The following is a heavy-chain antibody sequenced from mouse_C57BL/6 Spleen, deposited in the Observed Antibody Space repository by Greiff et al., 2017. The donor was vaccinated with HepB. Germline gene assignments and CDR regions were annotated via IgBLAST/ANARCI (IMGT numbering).Heavy chain of an antibody. CDR2: INPSNGGT. V-gene: IGHV1-53*01. CDR1: GYTFTSYW. J-gene: IGHJ3*01. D-gene: IGHD2-4*01. CDR3: ARDYYDYDAWFAY. Sequence: GTELVKPGASVKLSCKASGYTFTSYWMHWVKQKPGQGLEWIGNINPSNGGTNYNEKFKSKATLTVDKSSSTAYMQLSSLTSEDSAVYYCARDYYDYDAWFAYWGQGTLVTVSA.